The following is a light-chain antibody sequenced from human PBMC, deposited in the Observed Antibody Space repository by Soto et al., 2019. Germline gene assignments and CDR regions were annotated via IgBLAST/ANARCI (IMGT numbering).Light chain of an antibody. J-gene: IGKJ5*01. V-gene: IGKV3D-20*02. Sequence: EFVLTQSPGTLSLSPGERATLSCRASQTVRNNYLAWYQQKPGQAPRLLIYDASSRATGIPDRFSGGGSGTDFTLTIRSLEPEDFAVYYCQQRSNWPIITFGQGTRREIK. CDR2: DAS. CDR1: QTVRNNY. CDR3: QQRSNWPIIT.